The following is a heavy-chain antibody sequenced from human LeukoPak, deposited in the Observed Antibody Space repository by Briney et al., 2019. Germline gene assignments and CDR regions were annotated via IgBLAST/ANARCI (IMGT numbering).Heavy chain of an antibody. Sequence: ASVKVSCKASGYTFTSYYMHWVRQAPGQGLEWMGIINPSGGSTSYAQKFQGRVTMTRDMSTSTVYMELSSLRSEDTAVYYCAREYSSSWSLTPYYYYYYMDVWGKGTTVTVSS. CDR1: GYTFTSYY. D-gene: IGHD6-13*01. CDR3: AREYSSSWSLTPYYYYYYMDV. J-gene: IGHJ6*03. CDR2: INPSGGST. V-gene: IGHV1-46*01.